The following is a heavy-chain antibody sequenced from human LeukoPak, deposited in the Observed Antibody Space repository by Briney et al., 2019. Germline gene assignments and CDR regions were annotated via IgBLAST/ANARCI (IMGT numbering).Heavy chain of an antibody. CDR1: GFTFSSYW. CDR3: AKDSLMVYAIPLHADY. J-gene: IGHJ4*02. CDR2: INTDGSST. D-gene: IGHD2-8*01. V-gene: IGHV3-74*01. Sequence: GGSLRLSCAASGFTFSSYWMHWVRQAPGKGLVWVSRINTDGSSTSYADSVKGRFTISRDNAKNTLYLQMNSLRAEDTAVYYCAKDSLMVYAIPLHADYWGQGTLVTVSS.